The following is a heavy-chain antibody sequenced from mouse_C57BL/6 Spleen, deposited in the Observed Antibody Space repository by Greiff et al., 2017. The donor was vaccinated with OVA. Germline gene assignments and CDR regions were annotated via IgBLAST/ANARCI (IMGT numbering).Heavy chain of an antibody. CDR1: GFTFSDYG. J-gene: IGHJ2*01. V-gene: IGHV5-15*04. D-gene: IGHD2-2*01. Sequence: EVMLVESGGGLVQPGGSLKLSCAASGFTFSDYGMAWVRQAPRKGPVWVAFISNLAYSIYYADTVTGRFTISRENAKNTLYLEMSSLRSEDTAMDYCARQGGYGYDFDHWGQGTTLTVSS. CDR2: ISNLAYSI. CDR3: ARQGGYGYDFDH.